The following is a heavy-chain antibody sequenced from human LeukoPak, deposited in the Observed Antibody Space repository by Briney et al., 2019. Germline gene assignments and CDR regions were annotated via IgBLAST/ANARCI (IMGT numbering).Heavy chain of an antibody. J-gene: IGHJ6*03. Sequence: SETLSLTCTVSGGSISSGSYYWSWIRQPAGKGLEWIGRIYTSGSTNYNPSLKSRVTMSVDTSKNQFSLKLSSVTAADTAVYYCARGGWFGELHYYYYYMDVWGKGTTVTVSS. CDR3: ARGGWFGELHYYYYYMDV. CDR1: GGSISSGSYY. D-gene: IGHD3-10*01. V-gene: IGHV4-61*02. CDR2: IYTSGST.